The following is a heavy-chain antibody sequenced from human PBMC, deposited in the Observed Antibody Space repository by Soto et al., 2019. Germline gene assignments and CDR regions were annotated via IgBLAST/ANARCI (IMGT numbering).Heavy chain of an antibody. Sequence: ASVKVSCKASGYTFTDYYMHWVRQAPGQGLEWMGIIDPNGGITSYAQKFQGRVTLSRDTSTSTVYVELTSLRSEDTAIYYCARGRGGTTSDAFDIWGQGTMVTVSS. J-gene: IGHJ3*02. CDR3: ARGRGGTTSDAFDI. CDR2: IDPNGGIT. CDR1: GYTFTDYY. V-gene: IGHV1-46*01. D-gene: IGHD2-15*01.